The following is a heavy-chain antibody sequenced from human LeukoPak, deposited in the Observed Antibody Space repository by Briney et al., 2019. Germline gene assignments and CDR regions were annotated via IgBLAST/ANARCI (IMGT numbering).Heavy chain of an antibody. CDR3: AKDARVGDTRSSDP. D-gene: IGHD1-26*01. J-gene: IGHJ5*02. CDR1: GFTLSSNA. Sequence: RGSLRLSCAASGFTLSSNAMSWVHHAPGEGLEWVSAISGSDRRTCYADSVKGRFTISRDNSKNTLYLQMNSLRAEGTAIYYCAKDARVGDTRSSDPWGKGTLVTVSS. CDR2: ISGSDRRT. V-gene: IGHV3-23*01.